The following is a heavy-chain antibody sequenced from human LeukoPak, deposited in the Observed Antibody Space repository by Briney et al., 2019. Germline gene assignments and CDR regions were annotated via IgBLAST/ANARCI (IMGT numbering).Heavy chain of an antibody. CDR1: GFTFSSYA. J-gene: IGHJ3*02. D-gene: IGHD3-10*01. CDR3: AREVRGVGGAFDI. V-gene: IGHV3-30-3*01. CDR2: ISYDGSNK. Sequence: HSGRSLRLSCAAPGFTFSSYAMHWVCQAPGKGLEWVAVISYDGSNKYYADSVKGRFTISRDNSKNTLYLQMNSLRAEDTAVYYCAREVRGVGGAFDIWGQGTMVTVSS.